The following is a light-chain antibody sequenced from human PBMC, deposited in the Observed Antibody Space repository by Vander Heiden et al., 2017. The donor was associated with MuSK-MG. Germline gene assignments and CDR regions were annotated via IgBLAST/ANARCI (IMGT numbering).Light chain of an antibody. V-gene: IGLV2-23*02. CDR3: CSDAGANTGV. CDR1: SSDIATYDL. Sequence: QSALTQPASVSGSPGQSITISCTGTSSDIATYDLVSWYQQHPGKAPILIIYEVTKRPAEISNRFSASKSGDTAALTISGLQAEDDAYYYCCSDAGANTGVFGGGTKLTVL. CDR2: EVT. J-gene: IGLJ3*02.